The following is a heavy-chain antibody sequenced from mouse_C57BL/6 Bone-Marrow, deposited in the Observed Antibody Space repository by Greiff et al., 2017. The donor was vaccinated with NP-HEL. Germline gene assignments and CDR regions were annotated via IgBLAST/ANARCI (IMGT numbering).Heavy chain of an antibody. CDR1: GFNIKDDY. J-gene: IGHJ2*01. Sequence: EVMLVESGAELVRPGASVKLSCTASGFNIKDDYMHWVKQRPEQGLEWIGWIDPENGDTEYASKFQGKATITADTSSNTAYLQLSSLTSEDTAVYYCTTNYDYDEYYFDYWGQGTTLTVSS. D-gene: IGHD2-4*01. V-gene: IGHV14-4*01. CDR2: IDPENGDT. CDR3: TTNYDYDEYYFDY.